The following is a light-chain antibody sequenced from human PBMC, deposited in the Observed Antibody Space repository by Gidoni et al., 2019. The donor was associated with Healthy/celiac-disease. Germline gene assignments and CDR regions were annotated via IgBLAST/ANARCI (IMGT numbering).Light chain of an antibody. CDR1: QGIRNS. CDR3: QQYYSTPRT. V-gene: IGKV1-NL1*01. J-gene: IGKJ1*01. Sequence: DIQMTQSPSSLSASVGDRVTITCRAGQGIRNSLAWYQQKPGKAPKLLLYAASRLESGVPSRFSRSGSGTDYTLTISSLQPEDFATYYCQQYYSTPRTFGQGTKVEIK. CDR2: AAS.